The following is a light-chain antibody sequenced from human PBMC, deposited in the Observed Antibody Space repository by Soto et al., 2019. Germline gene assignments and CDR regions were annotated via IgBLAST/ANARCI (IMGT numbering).Light chain of an antibody. CDR1: HSLVHSDGNTY. CDR3: MQVTQLWT. J-gene: IGKJ1*01. V-gene: IGKV2-24*01. Sequence: DIGMTQTPLSSPVTLGQPASISCRSSHSLVHSDGNTYLSWLHQRPGQPPRLLIYNISKRFSGVPDRFSGSGAGTDFTLRISRVEAEDVGVYYCMQVTQLWTFGQGTKVEIK. CDR2: NIS.